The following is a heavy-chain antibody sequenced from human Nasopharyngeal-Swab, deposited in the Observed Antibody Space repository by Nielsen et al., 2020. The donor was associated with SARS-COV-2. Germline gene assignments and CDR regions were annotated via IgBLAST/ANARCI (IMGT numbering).Heavy chain of an antibody. CDR3: ARGQSGQLLSDDWFDP. CDR2: ISAYNGNT. CDR1: GYTFTSYG. V-gene: IGHV1-18*04. D-gene: IGHD2-2*01. J-gene: IGHJ5*02. Sequence: ASVKVSCKASGYTFTSYGISWVRQAPGQGLEWMGWISAYNGNTNYAQKLQGRVTMTTDTSTSTAYMELRSLRSDDTAVYYCARGQSGQLLSDDWFDPWGQGTLVTVSS.